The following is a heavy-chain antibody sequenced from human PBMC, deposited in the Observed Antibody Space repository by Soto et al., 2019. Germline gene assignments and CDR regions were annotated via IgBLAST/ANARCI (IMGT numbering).Heavy chain of an antibody. V-gene: IGHV1-69*12. J-gene: IGHJ6*02. CDR2: IIPIFGTA. D-gene: IGHD3-16*01. CDR3: AQCLLGVNYYYGMDV. Sequence: QVRLVQSGAEVKKPGSSVKVSCKASGGTFSSYAINWVRQAPGQGLEWMGGIIPIFGTADYAQKFQGRVTITADQSTSTAYMELSSLRSEDTAVYYCAQCLLGVNYYYGMDVWGQGTTVTVSS. CDR1: GGTFSSYA.